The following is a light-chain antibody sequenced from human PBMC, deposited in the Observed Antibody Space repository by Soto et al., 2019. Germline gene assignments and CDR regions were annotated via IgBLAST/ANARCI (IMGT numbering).Light chain of an antibody. CDR3: QQYNTYPLT. Sequence: DIQMTQSPSTLSASVGDRVTITCRASQTISIWLDWYQQKPGKAPNLLIYKASSLESGVPSRFSGSGSGTEFTLTITSLQPDDFATYYCQQYNTYPLTFGGGTKVEI. CDR2: KAS. J-gene: IGKJ4*01. CDR1: QTISIW. V-gene: IGKV1-5*03.